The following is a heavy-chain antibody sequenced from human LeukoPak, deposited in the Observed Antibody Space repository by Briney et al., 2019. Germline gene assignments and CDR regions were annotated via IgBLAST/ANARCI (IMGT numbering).Heavy chain of an antibody. D-gene: IGHD3-3*01. Sequence: GASVKVSCKASGGTFSSYAISWVRQAPGQGLEWMGKIIPIFGIANYAQKFQGRVTITADKSTSTAYMELSRLRSEDTAVYYCAREGARIFGVVEEGFDYWGQGTLVTVSS. CDR3: AREGARIFGVVEEGFDY. CDR1: GGTFSSYA. V-gene: IGHV1-69*04. J-gene: IGHJ4*02. CDR2: IIPIFGIA.